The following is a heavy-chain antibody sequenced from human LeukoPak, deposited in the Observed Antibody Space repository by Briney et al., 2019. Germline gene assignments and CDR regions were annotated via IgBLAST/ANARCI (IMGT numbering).Heavy chain of an antibody. V-gene: IGHV1-18*04. D-gene: IGHD3-22*01. CDR1: GYTFTGYY. J-gene: IGHJ4*02. CDR2: ISAYNGNT. Sequence: ASVKVSCKASGYTFTGYYMHWVRQAPGQGLEWMGWISAYNGNTNYAQKLQGRVTMTTDTSTSTAYMELRSLRSDDTAVYYCATVRYYYDSSGRMNYFDYWGQGTLVTVSS. CDR3: ATVRYYYDSSGRMNYFDY.